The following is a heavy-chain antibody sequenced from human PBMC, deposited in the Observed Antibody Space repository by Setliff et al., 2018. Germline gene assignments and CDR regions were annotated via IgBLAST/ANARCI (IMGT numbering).Heavy chain of an antibody. D-gene: IGHD3-10*01. J-gene: IGHJ6*02. CDR3: ARLSWDGLRYYGLDV. CDR1: GGSISSYY. CDR2: IYNSGSA. V-gene: IGHV4-59*01. Sequence: LSLTCTVSGGSISSYYWSWIRQPPGKGLEWIGYIYNSGSANYNPSLMSRVTISVDTSRNQFSLKLRSVTSADTAVYYCARLSWDGLRYYGLDVWGQGATVTVSS.